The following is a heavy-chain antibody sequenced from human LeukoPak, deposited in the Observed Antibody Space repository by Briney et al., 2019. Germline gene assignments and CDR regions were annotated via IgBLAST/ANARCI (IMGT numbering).Heavy chain of an antibody. CDR3: ARGVYIAAAQYGY. J-gene: IGHJ4*02. CDR2: IYYSGTT. CDR1: GFTFGDSA. V-gene: IGHV4-59*01. Sequence: TGGSLRLSCTASGFTFGDSAMSWIRQPPGKGLEWIGYIYYSGTTNYNPSLKSRVTISVDTSKNQFSLKLSSVTAADTAVYYCARGVYIAAAQYGYWGQGTLVTVSS. D-gene: IGHD6-13*01.